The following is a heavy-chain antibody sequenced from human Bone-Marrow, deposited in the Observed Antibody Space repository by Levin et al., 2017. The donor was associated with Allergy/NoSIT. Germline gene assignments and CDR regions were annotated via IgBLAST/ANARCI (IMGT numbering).Heavy chain of an antibody. J-gene: IGHJ3*02. CDR2: IYSAGST. CDR3: AHEPPTGVDS. D-gene: IGHD1-14*01. CDR1: GFSVSSSH. Sequence: PGGSLRLSCAASGFSVSSSHMTWVRQAPGKGLEWVSSIYSAGSTFYAGSVKGRFTISRDNSKNTLYLQMNSLRAEDTAMYYCAHEPPTGVDSWGQGTMVTVSS. V-gene: IGHV3-53*01.